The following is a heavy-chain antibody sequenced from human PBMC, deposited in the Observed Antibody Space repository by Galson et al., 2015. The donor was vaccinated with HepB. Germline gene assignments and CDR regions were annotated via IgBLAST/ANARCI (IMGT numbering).Heavy chain of an antibody. CDR1: GYTFSGYY. V-gene: IGHV1-2*02. CDR3: ARGGYYYDSSGYYSEN. D-gene: IGHD3-22*01. Sequence: SVKVSCKASGYTFSGYYMHWVRQAPGQGLEWMGWINPKSGDTNYAQKFQGRVTMTRDTSISTAYMELSRLRSGDTAVYYCARGGYYYDSSGYYSENWGQGTLVTVSS. J-gene: IGHJ4*02. CDR2: INPKSGDT.